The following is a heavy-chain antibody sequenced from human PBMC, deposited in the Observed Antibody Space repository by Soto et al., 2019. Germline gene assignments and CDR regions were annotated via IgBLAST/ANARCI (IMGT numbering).Heavy chain of an antibody. J-gene: IGHJ4*02. CDR3: ARGGGPYVWFNEF. CDR1: GGLFSSFA. CDR2: IIPVFNSA. Sequence: QGQLVQSGPEVKKPGSSVKVSCKDSGGLFSSFAISWVRQAPGQGLEWLGGIIPVFNSATYAERFQDRVTITADECTNIAYLELSSLGSDDTAVYCCARGGGPYVWFNEFWGQGTLVTVSS. D-gene: IGHD3-16*01. V-gene: IGHV1-69*01.